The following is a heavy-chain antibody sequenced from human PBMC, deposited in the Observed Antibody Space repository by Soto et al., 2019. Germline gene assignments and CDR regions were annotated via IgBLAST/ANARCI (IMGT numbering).Heavy chain of an antibody. V-gene: IGHV4-30-4*08. Sequence: QVQLQQSGPGLVKPSQTLSLTCTVSGGSISYEYYHWTWIRQSPGKGLEWIGYIHYSGSIIYNPSFKSRVTISVDTAKNQFSLQLSSVTAADTAGYFCAREDDRGDRDYYGLDVWGQGTTVTVSS. CDR2: IHYSGSI. CDR3: AREDDRGDRDYYGLDV. J-gene: IGHJ6*02. CDR1: GGSISYEYYH. D-gene: IGHD2-21*02.